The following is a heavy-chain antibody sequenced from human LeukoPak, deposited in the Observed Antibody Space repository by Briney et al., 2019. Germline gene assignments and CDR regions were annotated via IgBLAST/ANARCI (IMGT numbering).Heavy chain of an antibody. D-gene: IGHD2-2*01. V-gene: IGHV3-30-3*01. J-gene: IGHJ6*03. CDR2: VSDDGNKK. Sequence: GGSLRLSCAASGVTFSSYPMHWVRQAPGKGLEWVAVVSDDGNKKFDADFVKGRFTISRDNSKNTLYLQMNSLRGEDTAVYYCARGQLLLEGYFYYMDGWGEGTTVTVSS. CDR3: ARGQLLLEGYFYYMDG. CDR1: GVTFSSYP.